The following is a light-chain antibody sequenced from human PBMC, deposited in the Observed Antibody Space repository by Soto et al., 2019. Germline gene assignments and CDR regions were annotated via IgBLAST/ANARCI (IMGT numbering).Light chain of an antibody. Sequence: EIVLTQSPATLSLSPGERATLSCRASQSVSSYLAWYQQKPGQAHRLLIYDASNRATGIPARFSGSGSGTDCTLTISSLEPEDFAVYYCQQRSNWPPYTFGQGTKLEIK. CDR3: QQRSNWPPYT. V-gene: IGKV3-11*01. CDR1: QSVSSY. CDR2: DAS. J-gene: IGKJ2*01.